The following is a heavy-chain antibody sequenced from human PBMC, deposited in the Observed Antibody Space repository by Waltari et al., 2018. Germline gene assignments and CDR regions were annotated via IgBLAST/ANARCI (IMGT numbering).Heavy chain of an antibody. D-gene: IGHD5-18*01. CDR3: ARGGYSYGYPYYYYGMDV. CDR2: INHSGST. Sequence: QVQLQQWGAGLLKPSETLSLTCAVYGGSFSGYYWSWIRQPRGKGLEWSGEINHSGSTNYNPSLKSRVTISVDTSKNQFSLKLSSVTAADTAVYYCARGGYSYGYPYYYYGMDVWGQGTTVTVSS. CDR1: GGSFSGYY. V-gene: IGHV4-34*01. J-gene: IGHJ6*02.